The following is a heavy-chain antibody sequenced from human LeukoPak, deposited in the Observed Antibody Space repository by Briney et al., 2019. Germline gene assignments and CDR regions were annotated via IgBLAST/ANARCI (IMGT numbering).Heavy chain of an antibody. D-gene: IGHD2-21*01. Sequence: GGSLRLSCAASGFTVSSNYMTWVRQAPGKGLEWVSSISSSSSYIYYADSVKGRFTVSRDNAKDSLFLQMNSLQDADTAVYYCARAPTPYFTYYMDVWGKGATVAVSS. CDR1: GFTVSSNY. CDR3: ARAPTPYFTYYMDV. CDR2: ISSSSSYI. J-gene: IGHJ6*03. V-gene: IGHV3-21*01.